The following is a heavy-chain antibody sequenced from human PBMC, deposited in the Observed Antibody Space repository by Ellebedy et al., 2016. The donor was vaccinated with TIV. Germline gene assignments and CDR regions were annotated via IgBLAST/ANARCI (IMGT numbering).Heavy chain of an antibody. D-gene: IGHD4-11*01. CDR1: GDTFSSYA. J-gene: IGHJ2*01. Sequence: AALVKVSCKASGDTFSSYAISWVRQAPGQGLEWMGRIIPILGIANYAQKFQGRVTITADKSTSTAYMELSSLRSEDTAVYYCARYPSDYSYWYFDLWGRGTLVTVSS. CDR2: IIPILGIA. V-gene: IGHV1-69*04. CDR3: ARYPSDYSYWYFDL.